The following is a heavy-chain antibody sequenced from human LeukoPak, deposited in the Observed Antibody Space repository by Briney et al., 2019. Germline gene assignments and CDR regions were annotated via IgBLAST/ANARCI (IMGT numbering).Heavy chain of an antibody. Sequence: GGSLRLSCAASGFTFSSYAMYWVRQAPGKGLEWVSTIRGSGGTTYYADSVKGRFTISRDNSKNTLYLQMNSLRAEDAAVYYCARDARDGYGGNPFDYWGQGTLVTVSS. CDR3: ARDARDGYGGNPFDY. CDR1: GFTFSSYA. J-gene: IGHJ4*02. CDR2: IRGSGGTT. D-gene: IGHD4-23*01. V-gene: IGHV3-23*01.